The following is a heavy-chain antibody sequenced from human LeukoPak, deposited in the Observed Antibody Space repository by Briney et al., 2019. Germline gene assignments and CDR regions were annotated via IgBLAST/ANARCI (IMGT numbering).Heavy chain of an antibody. V-gene: IGHV3-21*01. D-gene: IGHD3-22*01. J-gene: IGHJ4*02. CDR1: AFTFISYS. Sequence: GGSLRLSCAASAFTFISYSMNWVRQAPGKGREWVSSISSSSSYIYYADSVKGRFTISRDNAKNSLYLQMNSLRAEDTAVYYCASEDYDSSGVLDYWGQGTLVTVSS. CDR2: ISSSSSYI. CDR3: ASEDYDSSGVLDY.